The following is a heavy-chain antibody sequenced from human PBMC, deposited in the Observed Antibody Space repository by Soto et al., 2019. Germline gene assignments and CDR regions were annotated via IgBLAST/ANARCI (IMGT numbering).Heavy chain of an antibody. CDR1: GFTFSDYY. J-gene: IGHJ4*02. CDR3: ARSGDNYNRLDY. V-gene: IGHV3-11*06. D-gene: IGHD1-1*01. Sequence: GSLRLSCEGSGFTFSDYYISWIRQAPGKGLEWISYSSNSGTFSRYADSVKGRFSISRDNTKNLLYLQMNSLIAEDTAVYYCARSGDNYNRLDYWGQGTPVTVS. CDR2: SSNSGTFS.